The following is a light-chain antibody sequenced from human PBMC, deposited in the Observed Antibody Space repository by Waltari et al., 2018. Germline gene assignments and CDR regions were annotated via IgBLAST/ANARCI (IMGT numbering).Light chain of an antibody. CDR1: SSDVGNYNY. CDR3: SSYTNSNTYV. J-gene: IGLJ1*01. Sequence: QSALTQPASVSGSPGQSIAISCTATSSDVGNYNYFSWYQQHPGKAPKLMIYDVTSRPSGVSNRVAGSKSGNTDSLTISGLQAEDEADYYCSSYTNSNTYVFGPGTKVTVL. CDR2: DVT. V-gene: IGLV2-14*01.